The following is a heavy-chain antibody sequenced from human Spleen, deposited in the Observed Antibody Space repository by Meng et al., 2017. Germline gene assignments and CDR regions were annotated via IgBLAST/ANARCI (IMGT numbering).Heavy chain of an antibody. D-gene: IGHD6-13*01. CDR1: GFTFDDYA. J-gene: IGHJ4*02. Sequence: SLKISCAASGFTFDDYAMHWVRQAPGKGLEWVSGISWNSGTIGYADSVKGRFTISRDNAKNSLYLQMSSLRAEDTALYYCAKASAVGTYFFDFWGQGALVTVSS. CDR2: ISWNSGTI. V-gene: IGHV3-9*01. CDR3: AKASAVGTYFFDF.